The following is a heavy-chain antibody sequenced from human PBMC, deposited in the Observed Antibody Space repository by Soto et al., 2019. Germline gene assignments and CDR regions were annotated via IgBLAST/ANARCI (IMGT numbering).Heavy chain of an antibody. J-gene: IGHJ3*01. CDR3: AYSTGWYRHDV. V-gene: IGHV4-4*02. CDR1: GDSISSPNL. D-gene: IGHD6-19*01. Sequence: QVQLQESGPGLVKPSGTLSLTCAVSGDSISSPNLWTWLRQPPGKGLEWIGDLLHSGTTNYNPSPMSRVTLCVHKTQHQFPLKLTSVTAAATAIYYCAYSTGWYRHDVWGQGTSVTVSS. CDR2: LLHSGTT.